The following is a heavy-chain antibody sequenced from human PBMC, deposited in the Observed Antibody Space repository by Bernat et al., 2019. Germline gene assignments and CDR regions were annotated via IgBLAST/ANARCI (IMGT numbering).Heavy chain of an antibody. CDR2: ISSSSSYT. CDR3: ARGTSTSAPYMDV. J-gene: IGHJ6*03. Sequence: VQLVESGGGLVKPGGSLILSCAASGFTFSDYYMNWVRQAPGKGLEWGSSISSSSSYTNYADSVKGRFTISRDNAKKSLYLQMNSLRAEDTAVYYCARGTSTSAPYMDVWGKGTTVTVSS. CDR1: GFTFSDYY. V-gene: IGHV3-11*05.